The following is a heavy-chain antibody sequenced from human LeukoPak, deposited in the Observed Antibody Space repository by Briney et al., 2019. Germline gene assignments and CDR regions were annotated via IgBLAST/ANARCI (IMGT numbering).Heavy chain of an antibody. D-gene: IGHD6-25*01. Sequence: PSETLSLTCTVSGGSISSSSYYWGWIRQPPGKGLEWIGSIYYSGSTYYNPSLKSRVTISVDTSKNQFSLKLSSVTAADTAVYYCAREARYQRGFDYWGQGTLVTVSS. CDR1: GGSISSSSYY. J-gene: IGHJ4*02. V-gene: IGHV4-39*07. CDR2: IYYSGST. CDR3: AREARYQRGFDY.